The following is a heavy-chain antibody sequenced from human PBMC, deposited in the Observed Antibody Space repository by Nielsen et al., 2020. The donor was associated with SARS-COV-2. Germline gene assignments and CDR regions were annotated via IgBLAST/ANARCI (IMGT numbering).Heavy chain of an antibody. Sequence: ASVKVSCKASGYTFTSYYMHWVRQAPGQGLEWMGIINPSGGSTSYAQKFQGRVTMTRDTSISTAYMELSRLRSDDTAVYYCARDRLGELHTPVYYYYGMDVWGQGTTVTVSS. CDR3: ARDRLGELHTPVYYYYGMDV. CDR2: INPSGGST. V-gene: IGHV1-46*01. CDR1: GYTFTSYY. D-gene: IGHD3-10*01. J-gene: IGHJ6*02.